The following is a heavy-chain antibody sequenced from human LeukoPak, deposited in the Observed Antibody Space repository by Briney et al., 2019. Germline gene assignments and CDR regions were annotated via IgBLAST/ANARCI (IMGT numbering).Heavy chain of an antibody. CDR1: GGSFSGYY. V-gene: IGHV4-34*01. Sequence: SETLSLTCAVYGGSFSGYYWSWIRQPPGKGLEWIGEINHSGSTNYNPSLKSRVTISEDTSKNQFSLKLSSVTAADTAVFYCARARIRGSSGYYSAYYFDYWGQGTLVTVSS. D-gene: IGHD3-22*01. CDR2: INHSGST. J-gene: IGHJ4*02. CDR3: ARARIRGSSGYYSAYYFDY.